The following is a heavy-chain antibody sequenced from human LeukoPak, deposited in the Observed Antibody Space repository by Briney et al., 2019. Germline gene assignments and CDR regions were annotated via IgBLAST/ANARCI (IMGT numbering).Heavy chain of an antibody. CDR3: AKDGGTTTGGYFDY. D-gene: IGHD1-26*01. V-gene: IGHV3-30*18. CDR2: ISYDGSNK. J-gene: IGHJ4*02. CDR1: GFTFSTYA. Sequence: GGSLRLSCAASGFTFSTYAMHWVRQAPGKGLEWVAVISYDGSNKYYADSVKGRFTISGDDSKNTLYLQMNSLRAEDTALYYCAKDGGTTTGGYFDYWGQGTLVTVSS.